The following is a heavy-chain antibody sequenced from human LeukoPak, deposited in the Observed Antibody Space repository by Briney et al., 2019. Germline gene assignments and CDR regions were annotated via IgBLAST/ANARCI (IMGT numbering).Heavy chain of an antibody. J-gene: IGHJ6*02. CDR3: AGYCGGDCYGMDV. CDR1: GFTFSDYW. V-gene: IGHV3-7*01. Sequence: GGSLRLSCAAAGFTFSDYWMSWVRQAPGKGLEWVANIKQDGSEKFYVDSVKGRFTISRDNAKNSLYLQMNSLRAEDTAVYYCAGYCGGDCYGMDVWGQGTTVTVSS. D-gene: IGHD2-21*01. CDR2: IKQDGSEK.